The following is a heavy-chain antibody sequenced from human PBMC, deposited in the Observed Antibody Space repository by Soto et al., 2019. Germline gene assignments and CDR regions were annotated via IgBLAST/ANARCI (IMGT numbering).Heavy chain of an antibody. CDR2: IYHSGST. Sequence: QLQLQESGSGLVKPSQALSLTCAVSGGSISSGGYSWGWIRQPPGKGLEWIANIYHSGSTYYNPSLKSRVTISVDKSKNQFSLKLSSVTAADTAVYYCARVGGNAAVANWGQGTLVTVSS. CDR1: GGSISSGGYS. J-gene: IGHJ4*02. V-gene: IGHV4-30-2*01. CDR3: ARVGGNAAVAN. D-gene: IGHD3-16*01.